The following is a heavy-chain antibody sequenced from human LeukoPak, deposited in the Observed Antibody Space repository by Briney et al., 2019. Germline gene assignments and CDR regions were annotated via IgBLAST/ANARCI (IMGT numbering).Heavy chain of an antibody. CDR2: IKQDGSEK. Sequence: GGSLRLSCAASGFTFSSYWMSWVRQAPGKGLEWVANIKQDGSEKYYVDSVKGRFAISRDNAKNSLYLQMNSLRAEDTAVYYCARDRWFGELFHDAFDIWGQGTMVTVSS. D-gene: IGHD3-10*01. CDR1: GFTFSSYW. J-gene: IGHJ3*02. CDR3: ARDRWFGELFHDAFDI. V-gene: IGHV3-7*03.